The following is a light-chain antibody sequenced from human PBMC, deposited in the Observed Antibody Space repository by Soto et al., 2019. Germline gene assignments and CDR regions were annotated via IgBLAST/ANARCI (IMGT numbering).Light chain of an antibody. CDR2: DTS. J-gene: IGKJ1*01. Sequence: EIVVTQSPATLSVSPGERVTLSCRASQSVSSSLAWYQQRPGQAPRLLIYDTSTRAAGIAARFSGSGSGTEFTLTIISMQSADAAVSYCQQYVHWPPGAFGQGTKVEIK. V-gene: IGKV3-15*01. CDR3: QQYVHWPPGA. CDR1: QSVSSS.